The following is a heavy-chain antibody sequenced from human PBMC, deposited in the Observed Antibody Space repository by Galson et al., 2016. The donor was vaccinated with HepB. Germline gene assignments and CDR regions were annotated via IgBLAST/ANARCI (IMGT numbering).Heavy chain of an antibody. CDR3: AKHLGRGAGDRWTFNAFEI. CDR1: GFTFSSSA. V-gene: IGHV3-30*18. J-gene: IGHJ3*02. CDR2: LSYDETGE. Sequence: SLRLSCAASGFTFSSSAMHWVRQAPGKGLEWVAGLSYDETGEYYGDSVKGRFTISRDNSKNIVYLQMNSLRPEDTAVYSCAKHLGRGAGDRWTFNAFEIWGQGTMVTVSS. D-gene: IGHD3-10*01.